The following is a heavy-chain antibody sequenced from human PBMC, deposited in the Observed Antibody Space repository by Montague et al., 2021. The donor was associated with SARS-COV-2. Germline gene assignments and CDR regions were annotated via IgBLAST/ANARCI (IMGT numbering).Heavy chain of an antibody. J-gene: IGHJ4*02. CDR2: IYYSGST. Sequence: SETLSLTCTVSGGSISSSSYYWGWIRQPPGKGLEWIGSIYYSGSTYYNPSLKSRVTISVDTSKNQFSLKLSSVTAADTVVYYCARREDYYGSGSYPNWGQGTLVTVSS. CDR3: ARREDYYGSGSYPN. V-gene: IGHV4-39*01. CDR1: GGSISSSSYY. D-gene: IGHD3-10*01.